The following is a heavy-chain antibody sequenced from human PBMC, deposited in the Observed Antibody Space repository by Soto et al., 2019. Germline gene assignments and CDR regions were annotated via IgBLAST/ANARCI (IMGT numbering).Heavy chain of an antibody. CDR3: AKILLPRILTGSPGMDV. CDR2: ISGSGGST. D-gene: IGHD3-9*01. Sequence: PGGSLRLSCAASGFTFSSYAMSWVRQAPGKGLEWVSAISGSGGSTYYADSVKGRFTISRDNSKNTLYLQMNSLRAEDTAVYYCAKILLPRILTGSPGMDVWGQGTTVTVSS. CDR1: GFTFSSYA. J-gene: IGHJ6*02. V-gene: IGHV3-23*01.